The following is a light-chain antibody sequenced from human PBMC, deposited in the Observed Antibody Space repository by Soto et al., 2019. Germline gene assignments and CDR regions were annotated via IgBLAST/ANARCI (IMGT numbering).Light chain of an antibody. CDR1: NSDVGNYNF. V-gene: IGLV2-11*01. CDR3: CSYAGSFWV. CDR2: DVS. J-gene: IGLJ3*02. Sequence: QSALTQPRSVSGSPGQSVTISCTGTNSDVGNYNFVSWYQQHPGKAPKFMIYDVSKRPSGVPDRFSGSKSGNTASLTISGLQAEDEADYYCCSYAGSFWVFGGGTKVTVL.